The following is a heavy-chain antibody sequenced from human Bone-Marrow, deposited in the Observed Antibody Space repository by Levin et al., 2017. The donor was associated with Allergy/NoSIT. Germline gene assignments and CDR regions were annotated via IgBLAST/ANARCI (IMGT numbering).Heavy chain of an antibody. CDR1: GFTFSSYA. CDR2: ISGSGGST. D-gene: IGHD2-15*01. V-gene: IGHV3-23*01. Sequence: GGSLRLSCAASGFTFSSYAMSWVRQAPGKGLEWVSAISGSGGSTYYADSVKGRFTISRDNSKNTLYLQMNSLRAEDTAVYYCAKPTELNCSGGSCGSFGWFDPWGQGTLVTVSS. CDR3: AKPTELNCSGGSCGSFGWFDP. J-gene: IGHJ5*02.